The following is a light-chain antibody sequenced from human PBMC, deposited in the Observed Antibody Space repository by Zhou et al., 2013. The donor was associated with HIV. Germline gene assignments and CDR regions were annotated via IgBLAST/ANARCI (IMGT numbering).Light chain of an antibody. Sequence: DIQMTQSPSTLSASVGDRVTITCRASQSISSWLAWYQQKPRQALRATVIYKASNLESGVPSRFSGSGSGTEFTLTISSLQPDDFGTYYCQQCNSYPYTFGQGTKLEIK. CDR2: KAS. CDR1: QSISSW. V-gene: IGKV1-5*03. J-gene: IGKJ2*01. CDR3: QQCNSYPYT.